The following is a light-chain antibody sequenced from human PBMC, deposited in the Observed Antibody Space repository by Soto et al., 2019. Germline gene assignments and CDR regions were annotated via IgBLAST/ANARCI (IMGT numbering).Light chain of an antibody. CDR1: SSDVGGYNH. Sequence: QSVLTQPASVSGSPGQSITISCTGTSSDVGGYNHVSWYQHSPGKAPKLILFAVSDRPSGVSHRFSGSKSGNTASLTISGLQAEDEADYYCCSYTSISTVVFGGGTKVTVL. V-gene: IGLV2-14*01. J-gene: IGLJ2*01. CDR2: AVS. CDR3: CSYTSISTVV.